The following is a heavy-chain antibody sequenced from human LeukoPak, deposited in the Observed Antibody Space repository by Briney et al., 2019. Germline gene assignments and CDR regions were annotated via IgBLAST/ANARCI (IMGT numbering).Heavy chain of an antibody. CDR3: ARWGSHYYYYYIDV. D-gene: IGHD5-24*01. CDR2: ISWNSDSI. J-gene: IGHJ6*03. CDR1: GFTFDDYA. V-gene: IGHV3-9*01. Sequence: GRSLRLSCAASGFTFDDYAMQWVRQAPGKGLEWVSGISWNSDSIGYADSVKGRFTISRDNSENTLYLQMNSLRAEDTAVYYCARWGSHYYYYYIDVWGKGTTVTVSS.